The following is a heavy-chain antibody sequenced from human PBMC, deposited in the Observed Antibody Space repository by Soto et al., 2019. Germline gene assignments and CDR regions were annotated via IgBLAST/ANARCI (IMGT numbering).Heavy chain of an antibody. Sequence: PSQTLSLTCAISGDSVSSNSAAWNWIRQSPSRGLEWLGRTYYRSRWYNDYAVSVRSRITVNADTSKNQFSLHLNSVTPEDTAVYYCARDLIAAHNWFDPWGQGTLVTVSS. CDR2: TYYRSRWYN. V-gene: IGHV6-1*01. J-gene: IGHJ5*02. D-gene: IGHD6-6*01. CDR3: ARDLIAAHNWFDP. CDR1: GDSVSSNSAA.